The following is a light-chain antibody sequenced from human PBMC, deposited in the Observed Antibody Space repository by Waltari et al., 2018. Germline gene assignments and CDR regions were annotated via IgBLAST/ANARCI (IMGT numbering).Light chain of an antibody. CDR1: SSNIGSNT. V-gene: IGLV1-44*01. CDR3: AAWDDSLSAVYV. CDR2: TTD. J-gene: IGLJ1*01. Sequence: QSVLTQPPSTSGTPGQRVTISCSGSSSNIGSNTVNWYQQPPGTAPKRLLFTTDQRPSGVPDRFAGSTSGTSASLAISGLQSEDEAEYYCAAWDDSLSAVYVFGTGTKVTVL.